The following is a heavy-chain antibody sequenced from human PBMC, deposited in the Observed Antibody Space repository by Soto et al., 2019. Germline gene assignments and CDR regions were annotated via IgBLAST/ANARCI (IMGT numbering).Heavy chain of an antibody. V-gene: IGHV4-34*01. CDR1: GGSFSGYY. CDR2: INHSGST. CDR3: ARGLAYYDFWSSPKNCFGP. D-gene: IGHD3-3*01. J-gene: IGHJ5*02. Sequence: SETLSLTCAVYGGSFSGYYWSWIRQPPGKALEWIGEINHSGSTNYNPSLKSRVTISVDTSKNQFSLKLSTVTAADTAVYYCARGLAYYDFWSSPKNCFGPWGQGTLVTVSS.